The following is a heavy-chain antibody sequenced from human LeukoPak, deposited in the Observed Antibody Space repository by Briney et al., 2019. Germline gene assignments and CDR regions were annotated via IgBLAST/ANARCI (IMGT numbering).Heavy chain of an antibody. V-gene: IGHV4-61*02. D-gene: IGHD4-17*01. J-gene: IGHJ5*01. Sequence: KPSETLSLTCTVSGDSISSSSYYWSWIRQPAGKGLEWIGRIYTSGSTNYNPSLKSRVTMSVDTSKNQFSLKMTSVTAADTAVYYCARLDYGDHATDSWGQGTLVTVSS. CDR3: ARLDYGDHATDS. CDR1: GDSISSSSYY. CDR2: IYTSGST.